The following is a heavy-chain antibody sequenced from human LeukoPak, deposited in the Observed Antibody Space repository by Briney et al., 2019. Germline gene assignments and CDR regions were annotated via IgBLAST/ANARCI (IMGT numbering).Heavy chain of an antibody. CDR1: GYTFTSYG. D-gene: IGHD3-10*01. CDR2: TSSFSDNT. Sequence: EASVKVSCKTSGYTFTSYGISWVRQAPGQGLEWMGWTSSFSDNTKYAERFQGRVTMTTDVSTSTAYMELRSLGFDDTAVYYCARVQVKTRGSYFRDDYWGQGTLVTVSS. V-gene: IGHV1-18*01. CDR3: ARVQVKTRGSYFRDDY. J-gene: IGHJ4*02.